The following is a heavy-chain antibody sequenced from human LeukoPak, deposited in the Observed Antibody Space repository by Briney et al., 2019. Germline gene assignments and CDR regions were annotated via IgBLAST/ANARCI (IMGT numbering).Heavy chain of an antibody. V-gene: IGHV4-34*01. CDR1: GGSFSGYY. CDR3: ARVVSSSWFVY. CDR2: INHSGST. Sequence: SETLSLTCAVYGGSFSGYYWSWIRQPPGKGLEWIGEINHSGSTNYNPSLKSRVTISVDTSKNQFSLKLSSVTAADTAVYYCARVVSSSWFVYWGQGTLVTVSS. J-gene: IGHJ4*02. D-gene: IGHD6-13*01.